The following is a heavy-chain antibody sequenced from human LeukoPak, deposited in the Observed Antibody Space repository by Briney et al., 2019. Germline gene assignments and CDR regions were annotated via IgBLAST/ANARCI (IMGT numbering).Heavy chain of an antibody. CDR3: ARYSGSYSKVDY. Sequence: PGGSLRLSCAASGFTVSNNYMSWVRQAPGKGLEWVSDISGAGGSTYYADSVKGRFTISRDNAKNSLSLQMNSLRAEDAAVYYCARYSGSYSKVDYWGQGTLVTVSS. V-gene: IGHV3-23*01. CDR1: GFTVSNNY. CDR2: ISGAGGST. D-gene: IGHD1-26*01. J-gene: IGHJ4*02.